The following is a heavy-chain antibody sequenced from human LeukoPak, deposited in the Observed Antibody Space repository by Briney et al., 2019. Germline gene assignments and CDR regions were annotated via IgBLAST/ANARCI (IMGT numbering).Heavy chain of an antibody. CDR1: GFTFSSYA. Sequence: GGSLRLSCAASGFTFSSYAMHWVRQAPGKGLEWVAVISYDGSNKYYADSVKGRFTISRDNSKNTLYLQMNSLRAEDTAVYYCARGRDILTGTEGGFDPWGQGTLVTVSS. J-gene: IGHJ5*02. V-gene: IGHV3-30*04. CDR3: ARGRDILTGTEGGFDP. D-gene: IGHD3-9*01. CDR2: ISYDGSNK.